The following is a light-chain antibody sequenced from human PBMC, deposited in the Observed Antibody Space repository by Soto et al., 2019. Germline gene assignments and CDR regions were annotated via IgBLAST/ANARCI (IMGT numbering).Light chain of an antibody. J-gene: IGKJ3*01. Sequence: DIQMTQSPSTLSASVGDRVTITCRASQSISSWLAWYQQKPGKAPKLLIYDASSLESGVPSRFSGSGSGTEFPLTISSLQPDDFATYYCQQYNSPIFTFGPGTKVDIK. CDR3: QQYNSPIFT. CDR2: DAS. CDR1: QSISSW. V-gene: IGKV1-5*01.